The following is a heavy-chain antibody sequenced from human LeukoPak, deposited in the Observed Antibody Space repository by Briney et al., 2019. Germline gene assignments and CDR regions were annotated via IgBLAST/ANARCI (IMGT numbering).Heavy chain of an antibody. CDR1: GYTFTGYY. CDR2: INPNSGGT. CDR3: ASWGPPGGDY. D-gene: IGHD3-16*01. V-gene: IGHV1-2*02. Sequence: GASVNVSFKASGYTFTGYYMHWVRQAPGQGLEGMGWINPNSGGTNYAQKLHGRVIMTRDTSISAASMELSRLRPDDTAVYYCASWGPPGGDYWGQGTLVTVSS. J-gene: IGHJ4*02.